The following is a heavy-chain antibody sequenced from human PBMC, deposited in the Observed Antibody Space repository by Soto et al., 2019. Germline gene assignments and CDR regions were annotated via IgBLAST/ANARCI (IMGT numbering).Heavy chain of an antibody. Sequence: EVQLVESGGGLVQPGGSLRLSCAASGFTFSSYSMNWVRQAPGKGLEWVSHISSSSSSIYYADSVKGRVTSSRDKAKNSLYLQMNGVRAEDTAVYYCAGDNFPYYYGSGCDYWGRGTLVTVSA. CDR1: GFTFSSYS. J-gene: IGHJ4*02. CDR3: AGDNFPYYYGSGCDY. V-gene: IGHV3-48*01. CDR2: ISSSSSSI. D-gene: IGHD3-10*01.